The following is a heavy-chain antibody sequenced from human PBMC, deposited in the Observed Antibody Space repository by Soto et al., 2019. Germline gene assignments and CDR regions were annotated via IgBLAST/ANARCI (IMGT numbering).Heavy chain of an antibody. V-gene: IGHV3-23*01. D-gene: IGHD2-15*01. CDR3: APHVYCCGGSCQYDAFAI. CDR2: ITAGGDGT. J-gene: IGHJ3*02. Sequence: EVQVLESGGGVVQPGGSLRLSWEASGITFSHYTMTWIRQAPGKGLEWVSTITAGGDGTYYADSVKGRFTMSRETSKNTLYLQMNSLRAEDTAGYYCAPHVYCCGGSCQYDAFAIRGQGTMVTVSS. CDR1: GITFSHYT.